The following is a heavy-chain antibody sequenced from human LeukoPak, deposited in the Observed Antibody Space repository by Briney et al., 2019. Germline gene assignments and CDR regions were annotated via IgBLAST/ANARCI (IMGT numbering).Heavy chain of an antibody. CDR2: INSDGSST. V-gene: IGHV3-74*01. CDR1: GFTVSSNY. Sequence: PGGSLRLSCAASGFTVSSNYMSWVRQAPGKGLVWVSRINSDGSSTSYADSVKGRFTISRDNAKNTLYLQMNSLRAEDTAVYYCARDYAGWLHGGVDYWGQGTLVTVSS. J-gene: IGHJ4*02. D-gene: IGHD5-12*01. CDR3: ARDYAGWLHGGVDY.